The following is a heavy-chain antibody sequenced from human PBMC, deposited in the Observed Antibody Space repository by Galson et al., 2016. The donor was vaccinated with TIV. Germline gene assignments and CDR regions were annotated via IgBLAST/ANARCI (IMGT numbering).Heavy chain of an antibody. J-gene: IGHJ5*02. V-gene: IGHV3-11*05. CDR3: ARGSLDR. CDR2: ISSSGILI. Sequence: SLRLSCAISGFTFSDYYMIWVRQAPGKGLQWVSYISSSGILINYADSVKGRFTVSRDNAKDSLFLQMNSLRVEDTAVYYCARGSLDRWGQGTLVTVSS. CDR1: GFTFSDYY.